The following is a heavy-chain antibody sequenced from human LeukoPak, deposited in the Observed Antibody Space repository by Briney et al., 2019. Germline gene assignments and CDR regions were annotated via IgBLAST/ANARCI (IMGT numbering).Heavy chain of an antibody. CDR2: INWNGGST. D-gene: IGHD6-13*01. V-gene: IGHV3-20*01. CDR3: AREGSSWSHYYFDY. Sequence: GGSLRLSCAASGFTLDDYGMRWVGHAPGKGMEWVAGINWNGGSTVYAESVKGRFTISRDNAKNSLYLQMNSLSAEDTALYHCAREGSSWSHYYFDYWGQGTLVTVSS. J-gene: IGHJ4*02. CDR1: GFTLDDYG.